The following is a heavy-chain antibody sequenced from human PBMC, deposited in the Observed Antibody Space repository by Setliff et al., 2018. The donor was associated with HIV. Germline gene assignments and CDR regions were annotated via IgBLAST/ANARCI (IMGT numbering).Heavy chain of an antibody. V-gene: IGHV4-4*07. Sequence: SETLSLTCAVSGGSISGYYWSWIRQPAGKGLEWIGRIYPSGSPSYNPSLQSRVVMSVDTSKNQFSLRLISVTAADTAVYFCARGSKGDYGGNFDSWGQGTLVTVSS. CDR1: GGSISGYY. CDR2: IYPSGSP. D-gene: IGHD4-17*01. CDR3: ARGSKGDYGGNFDS. J-gene: IGHJ4*02.